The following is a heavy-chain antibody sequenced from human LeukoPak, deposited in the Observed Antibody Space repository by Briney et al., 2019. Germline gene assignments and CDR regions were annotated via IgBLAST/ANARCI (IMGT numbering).Heavy chain of an antibody. CDR1: GFTFSSYA. CDR3: AKGVRFADYYYMDV. V-gene: IGHV3-23*01. Sequence: GGSLRLSCAASGFTFSSYAVSWVRQAPGKGLEWVSSISGSGGSTYYADSVKGRFTISRDNSKNTLYLQMNSLRAEDTAVYYCAKGVRFADYYYMDVWGKGTTVTVSS. J-gene: IGHJ6*03. CDR2: ISGSGGST. D-gene: IGHD3-3*01.